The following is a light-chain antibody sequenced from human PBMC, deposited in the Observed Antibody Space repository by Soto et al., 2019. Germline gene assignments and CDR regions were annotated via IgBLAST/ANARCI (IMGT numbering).Light chain of an antibody. CDR1: PSLLYSNGYNY. Sequence: EIVMTQSPRSRFFTPGESTSISLRSRPSLLYSNGYNYLDWYLQRPGQSPQLLIYMGSNRASGVPDRFSGGGSGTEFTLTISSLQSEDFAVYYCQQYNNWPRTFGQGTKVDI. CDR3: QQYNNWPRT. CDR2: MGS. V-gene: IGKV2-28*01. J-gene: IGKJ1*01.